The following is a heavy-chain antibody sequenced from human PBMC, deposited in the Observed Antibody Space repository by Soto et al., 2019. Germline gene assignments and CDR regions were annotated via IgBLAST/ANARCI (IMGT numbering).Heavy chain of an antibody. Sequence: QITLKESGPTLVKPTQTLTLTCTFSGFSLSTSGVGVGWIRQPPGKALEWLAVINWNDDKRYSPSLRTRLTITKDTSKNQVVLAMTNMDPVDTGTYYCARRLGSAVFAPVDYWGQGTLVTVSS. CDR3: ARRLGSAVFAPVDY. J-gene: IGHJ4*02. CDR1: GFSLSTSGVG. D-gene: IGHD3-10*01. V-gene: IGHV2-5*01. CDR2: INWNDDK.